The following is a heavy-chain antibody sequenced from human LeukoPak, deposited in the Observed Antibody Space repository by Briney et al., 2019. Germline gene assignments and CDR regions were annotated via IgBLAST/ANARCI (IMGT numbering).Heavy chain of an antibody. J-gene: IGHJ4*02. D-gene: IGHD3-10*01. CDR3: ARGTGFQAEKPPFNPPAVALDY. Sequence: SETLSLTCTVSGGSISSGDYYWSWIRQPPGKGLEWIGYIYYSGSTYYNPSLKSRVTISVDTSKNQFSLKLSSVTAADTAVYYCARGTGFQAEKPPFNPPAVALDYWGQGTLVTVSS. CDR1: GGSISSGDYY. CDR2: IYYSGST. V-gene: IGHV4-31*03.